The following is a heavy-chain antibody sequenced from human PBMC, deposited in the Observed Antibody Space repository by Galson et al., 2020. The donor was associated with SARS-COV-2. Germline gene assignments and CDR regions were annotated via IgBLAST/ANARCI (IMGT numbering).Heavy chain of an antibody. V-gene: IGHV3-48*02. CDR3: ARDLSGYYGSGSYYPYFDS. CDR2: ISSSSSTI. Sequence: QAGGSLRLSCAASGFTLINYSMNWVRQAPGKGLEWVAYISSSSSTIYYGDSVKGRFTISRDNGKNSLFLQMNSLRDEDTAVYYCARDLSGYYGSGSYYPYFDSWGQGNLVTVSS. CDR1: GFTLINYS. J-gene: IGHJ4*02. D-gene: IGHD3-10*01.